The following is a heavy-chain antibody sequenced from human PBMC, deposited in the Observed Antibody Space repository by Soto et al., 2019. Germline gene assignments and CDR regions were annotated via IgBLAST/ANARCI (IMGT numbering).Heavy chain of an antibody. CDR2: INAGNGNT. D-gene: IGHD1-26*01. CDR3: ARDLGGSSWDY. CDR1: GYTFTSYA. V-gene: IGHV1-3*01. J-gene: IGHJ4*02. Sequence: QVQLVQSGAEVKKPGASVKVSCKASGYTFTSYAMHWVRQAPGQRLEWMGWINAGNGNTKYSQKFQGRVTITRDTSARTAYMELSSLRSEDTAVDYCARDLGGSSWDYWGQGTLVTVSS.